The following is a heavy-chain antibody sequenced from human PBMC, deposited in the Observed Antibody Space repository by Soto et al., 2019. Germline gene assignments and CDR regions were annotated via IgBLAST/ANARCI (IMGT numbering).Heavy chain of an antibody. D-gene: IGHD3-3*01. CDR1: GFTFSSYW. CDR2: INSDGSST. V-gene: IGHV3-74*01. J-gene: IGHJ6*02. Sequence: GESLKISCAASGFTFSSYWMHWVRQAPGKGLVWVSRINSDGSSTSYADSVKGRFTISRDNAKNTLYLQMNSLRAEDTAVYYCARVPGALLEWPNYYGMDVWGQGTTVTVSS. CDR3: ARVPGALLEWPNYYGMDV.